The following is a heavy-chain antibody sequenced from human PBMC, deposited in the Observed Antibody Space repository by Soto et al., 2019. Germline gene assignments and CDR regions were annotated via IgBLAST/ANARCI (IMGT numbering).Heavy chain of an antibody. CDR1: GGSISSYY. CDR2: IYYSGST. V-gene: IGHV4-59*01. D-gene: IGHD6-19*01. Sequence: QVQLQESGPGLVKPSETLSLTCTVSGGSISSYYWSWIRQPPGKGLEWIGYIYYSGSTNYNPSLKSRVTISVDTSKNQFSLKLSSVTAADTAVYYCARASGWYWDPYYFDYWGQGTLVTVSS. CDR3: ARASGWYWDPYYFDY. J-gene: IGHJ4*02.